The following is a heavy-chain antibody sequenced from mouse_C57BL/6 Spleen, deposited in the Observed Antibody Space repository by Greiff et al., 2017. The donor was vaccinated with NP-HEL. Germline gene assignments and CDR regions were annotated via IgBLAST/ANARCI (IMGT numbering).Heavy chain of an antibody. V-gene: IGHV1-82*01. Sequence: QVQLQQSGPELVKPGASVKISCKASGYAFSSSWMNWVKLRPGKGLEWIGRIYPGDGDTNYNGKFKGKATLTADKSSSTAYMQLSSLTSEDSAVYFCARGDDGYYDYWGQGTTLTVSS. J-gene: IGHJ2*01. CDR2: IYPGDGDT. CDR1: GYAFSSSW. D-gene: IGHD2-3*01. CDR3: ARGDDGYYDY.